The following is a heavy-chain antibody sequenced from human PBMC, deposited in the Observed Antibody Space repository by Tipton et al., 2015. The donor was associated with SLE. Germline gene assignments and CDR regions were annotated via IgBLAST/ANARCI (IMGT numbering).Heavy chain of an antibody. D-gene: IGHD5-12*01. Sequence: GLVKPSETLSLTCAVYGGSFSGYYWSWIRQPPGKGLEWIGYIYYSGSTNYNPSLKSRVTISVDMSKNQFSLKLTSVTAADTAVYYCARDRHYRGNVWFDPWGQGALVTVSS. CDR2: IYYSGST. CDR3: ARDRHYRGNVWFDP. V-gene: IGHV4-59*01. CDR1: GGSFSGYY. J-gene: IGHJ5*02.